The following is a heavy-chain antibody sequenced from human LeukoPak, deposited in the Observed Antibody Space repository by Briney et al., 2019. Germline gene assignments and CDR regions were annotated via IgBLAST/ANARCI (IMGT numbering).Heavy chain of an antibody. V-gene: IGHV3-48*01. CDR1: GFTFSSYS. CDR2: ISSSSSTI. CDR3: ARAVDIVVVPAAIPLGY. Sequence: GGSLRLSCAASGFTFSSYSMNWVRQAPGKGLEWVSYISSSSSTIYYADSVKGRFTISRDNAKNSLYLQMNSLRAEDTAVYYCARAVDIVVVPAAIPLGYWGQGTLVTVSS. D-gene: IGHD2-2*02. J-gene: IGHJ4*02.